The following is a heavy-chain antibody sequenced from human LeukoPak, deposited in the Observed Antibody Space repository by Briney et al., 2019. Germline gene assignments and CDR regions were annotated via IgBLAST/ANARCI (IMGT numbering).Heavy chain of an antibody. Sequence: GASVKVSCKASGYTFFSYGISWVRQAPGQGLEWMGWIGAYNGNTNYAQKLQGRVTMTTDTSTSTAYMELRSLRSDDTAVYYCARGGSMILLTHYYYYGMDVWGQGTTVTVSS. CDR1: GYTFFSYG. V-gene: IGHV1-18*01. CDR2: IGAYNGNT. J-gene: IGHJ6*02. D-gene: IGHD2/OR15-2a*01. CDR3: ARGGSMILLTHYYYYGMDV.